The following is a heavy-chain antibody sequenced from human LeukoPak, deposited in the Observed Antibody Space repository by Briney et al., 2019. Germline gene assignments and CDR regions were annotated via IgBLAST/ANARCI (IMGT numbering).Heavy chain of an antibody. D-gene: IGHD4-17*01. J-gene: IGHJ4*02. V-gene: IGHV4-4*07. CDR1: GGSISSYY. CDR3: ARGGDYGDYVDY. Sequence: SETLSLTCTVSGGSISSYYWSWIRQPAGKGLEWIGRIYTSGSTNYNPSLKSRVTMSADTSKNQFSLKLSSVTAADTAVYYCARGGDYGDYVDYWGQGTLVTVSS. CDR2: IYTSGST.